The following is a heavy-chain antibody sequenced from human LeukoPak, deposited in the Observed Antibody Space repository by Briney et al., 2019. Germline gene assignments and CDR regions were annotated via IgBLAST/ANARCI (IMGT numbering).Heavy chain of an antibody. CDR2: ISSSNGNT. D-gene: IGHD6-19*01. CDR3: ARDPDLGSGYFDY. J-gene: IGHJ4*02. CDR1: GYTFRNYG. V-gene: IGHV1-18*01. Sequence: ASVKVSCKTAGYTFRNYGINWVRQAPGQGLEWMGWISSSNGNTNYAQKLQGRVTMITDTSTSTAYMELTSLRLDDTAIYYCARDPDLGSGYFDYWGLGTLVTVSS.